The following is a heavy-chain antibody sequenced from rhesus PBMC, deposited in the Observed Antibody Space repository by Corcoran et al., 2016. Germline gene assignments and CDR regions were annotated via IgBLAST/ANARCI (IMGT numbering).Heavy chain of an antibody. CDR1: GGSISSSY. V-gene: IGHV4-169*02. D-gene: IGHD3-28*01. Sequence: QLQLQESGPGLVKPSETLSVTCAVSGGSISSSYWSWIRQAPGKGLEWIGYIYGSGSSTNYNPSLNSRVALSLDTSKNQLSLELSSVTAADTAVYYCASWFGYYYDSAPTGYFDLWVPGTPITISS. CDR2: IYGSGSST. CDR3: ASWFGYYYDSAPTGYFDL. J-gene: IGHJ2*01.